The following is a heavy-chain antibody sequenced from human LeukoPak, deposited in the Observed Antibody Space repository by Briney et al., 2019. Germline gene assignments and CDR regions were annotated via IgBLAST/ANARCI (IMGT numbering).Heavy chain of an antibody. Sequence: GGSLRLSCAASAFSVSSNHMSWVRQAPGKGLEWVSVIYGASSTYYADCVNGRFTISRDDSKNTLYLQMNSLRAEDTAVYYCARGSLLRYFDWPDWGQGTLVTVSS. CDR3: ARGSLLRYFDWPD. D-gene: IGHD3-9*01. J-gene: IGHJ4*02. V-gene: IGHV3-53*01. CDR2: IYGASST. CDR1: AFSVSSNH.